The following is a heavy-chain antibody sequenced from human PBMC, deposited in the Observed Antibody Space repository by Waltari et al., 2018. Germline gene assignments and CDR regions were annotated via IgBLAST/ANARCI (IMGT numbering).Heavy chain of an antibody. Sequence: EVQLLESGGGLVKPGGSLRLSCAASGFTFTNYAMRWVRQATGKGLEWVSVIYSGGDTYYADSVKGRFIISRDNSKNTLYLQMNGLRAEDTAVYFCAKEKRISYYDSSGQFDYWGQGTLVTVSS. D-gene: IGHD3-22*01. CDR2: IYSGGDT. CDR1: GFTFTNYA. V-gene: IGHV3-23*03. CDR3: AKEKRISYYDSSGQFDY. J-gene: IGHJ4*02.